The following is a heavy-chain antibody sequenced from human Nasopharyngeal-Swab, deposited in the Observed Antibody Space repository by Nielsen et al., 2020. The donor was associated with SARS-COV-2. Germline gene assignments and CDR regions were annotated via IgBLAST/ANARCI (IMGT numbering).Heavy chain of an antibody. V-gene: IGHV3-NL1*01. CDR3: ANVPNDLWGAFDI. CDR1: GFTFSSYG. D-gene: IGHD7-27*01. J-gene: IGHJ3*02. CDR2: IYSGGIYSGGSST. Sequence: GESLKISCAASGFTFSSYGMHWVRQAPGKGLEWVSLIYSGGIYSGGSSTYYADSVKGRFAISRDDSKNTLYLQMNSLRAEDTAVYYCANVPNDLWGAFDIWGLGTMVTVSS.